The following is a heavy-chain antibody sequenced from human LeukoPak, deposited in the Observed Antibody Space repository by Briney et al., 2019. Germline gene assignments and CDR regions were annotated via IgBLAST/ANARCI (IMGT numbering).Heavy chain of an antibody. J-gene: IGHJ4*02. CDR3: AKDYGMVYAIHDYFDY. CDR2: ISGSGGST. V-gene: IGHV3-23*01. CDR1: GFTFRSYW. D-gene: IGHD2-8*01. Sequence: GSLRLSCAASGFTFRSYWMIWVRQAPGKGLEWVSAISGSGGSTYYADSVKGRFTISRDNSKNTLYLQMNSLRAEDTAVYYCAKDYGMVYAIHDYFDYWGQGTLVTVSS.